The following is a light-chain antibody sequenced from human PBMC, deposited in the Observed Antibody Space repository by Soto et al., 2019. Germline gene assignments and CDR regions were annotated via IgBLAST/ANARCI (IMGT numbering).Light chain of an antibody. CDR3: QKYGSAXTWT. CDR1: QSVISSY. V-gene: IGKV3-20*01. J-gene: IGKJ1*01. Sequence: EIVLTQSPSTLSLSPGEIAPLSWRASQSVISSYLAWYQQKPGQAPMLLIYGASSRATGIPDRFSGSGSGTDFTITISRMEPEDFAVYYCQKYGSAXTWTWGQGTAV. CDR2: GAS.